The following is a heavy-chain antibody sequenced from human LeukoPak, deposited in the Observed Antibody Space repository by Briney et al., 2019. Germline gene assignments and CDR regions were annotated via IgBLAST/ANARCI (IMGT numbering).Heavy chain of an antibody. J-gene: IGHJ4*02. Sequence: SETLSLTCAVYGGSFSGYYWSWIRQPPGKGLEWIGEISHSGSTNYNPSLKSRVTVSVDTSKNQFSLRLSSVTAADTAVYYCARVDYGDYSKDFDYWGQGTLVTVSS. CDR2: ISHSGST. CDR1: GGSFSGYY. CDR3: ARVDYGDYSKDFDY. D-gene: IGHD4-17*01. V-gene: IGHV4-34*01.